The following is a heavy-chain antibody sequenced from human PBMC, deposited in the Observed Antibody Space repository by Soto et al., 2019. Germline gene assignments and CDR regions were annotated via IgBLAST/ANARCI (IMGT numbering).Heavy chain of an antibody. D-gene: IGHD1-26*01. Sequence: QMQLHESGPGLVKPSETLSLICNVSGDSVGRFYWSWIRQSAGKGSEGIGRVYSTGGTAYNPALKSRVTISLDRSNNHVSLEMNSVTAADTAVYFCARDLSGTGLDIWGRGTRVSV. J-gene: IGHJ6*02. V-gene: IGHV4-4*07. CDR2: VYSTGGT. CDR1: GDSVGRFY. CDR3: ARDLSGTGLDI.